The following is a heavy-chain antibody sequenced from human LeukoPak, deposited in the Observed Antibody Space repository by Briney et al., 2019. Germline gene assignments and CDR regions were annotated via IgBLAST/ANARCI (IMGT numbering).Heavy chain of an antibody. CDR3: ARDVGRQLVGEDY. J-gene: IGHJ4*02. CDR2: IYYSGST. V-gene: IGHV4-59*12. CDR1: GGSISSYY. Sequence: SETLSLTCIVSGGSISSYYWSWIRQPPGKGLEWIGYIYYSGSTNFNPSLKSRVTISVDTSKNQFSLKLSSVTAADTAVYYCARDVGRQLVGEDYWGQGTLVTVSS. D-gene: IGHD6-6*01.